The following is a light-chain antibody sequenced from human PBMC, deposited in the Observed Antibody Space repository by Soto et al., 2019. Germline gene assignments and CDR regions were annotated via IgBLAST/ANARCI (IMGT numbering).Light chain of an antibody. CDR1: QSISSW. CDR3: QQYNSYPYT. V-gene: IGKV1-5*03. CDR2: KAS. Sequence: DIQMTQSPSTLSASVGDRVTITCRASQSISSWLAWYQQKPGKAPKLLIYKASSLESGVPSRFSGSGFGTEFTLTISSLQPDDFATYYCQQYNSYPYTFGQGTKVDIK. J-gene: IGKJ2*01.